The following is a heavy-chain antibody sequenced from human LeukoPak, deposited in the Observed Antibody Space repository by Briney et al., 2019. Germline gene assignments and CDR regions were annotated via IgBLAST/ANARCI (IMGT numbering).Heavy chain of an antibody. Sequence: PGGSLRLSCAASGFTFSSYAMSWVRQAPGKGLEWVSAISGSGGSTYYADSVKGRFTISRDNSKNTLYLQMNSLRAEDTAVYYCAKDPYGYYGWGSHFDYWGQGTLVTVSS. CDR2: ISGSGGST. V-gene: IGHV3-23*01. J-gene: IGHJ4*02. CDR3: AKDPYGYYGWGSHFDY. D-gene: IGHD3-10*01. CDR1: GFTFSSYA.